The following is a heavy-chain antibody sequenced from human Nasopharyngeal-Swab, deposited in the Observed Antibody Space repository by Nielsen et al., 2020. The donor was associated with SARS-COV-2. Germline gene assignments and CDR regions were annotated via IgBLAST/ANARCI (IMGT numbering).Heavy chain of an antibody. J-gene: IGHJ6*04. D-gene: IGHD3-3*01. CDR2: INPSGGST. Sequence: ASVKVSCKASGYTFTSYYMHWVRQAPGQGLEWMGIINPSGGSTSYAQKFQGRVTMTRDTSTSTAYMELSSLRSEDTAVYYCAGATIFGVVIIGPTTGMDVWGKGTTVTVSS. V-gene: IGHV1-46*01. CDR3: AGATIFGVVIIGPTTGMDV. CDR1: GYTFTSYY.